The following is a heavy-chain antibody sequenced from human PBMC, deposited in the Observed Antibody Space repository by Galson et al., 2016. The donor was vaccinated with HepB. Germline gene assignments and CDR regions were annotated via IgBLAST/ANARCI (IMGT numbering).Heavy chain of an antibody. CDR1: GFTFSRHG. CDR3: ARDKGFGVFEY. Sequence: SLRLSCAASGFTFSRHGMNWVRQAPGKGLEWVAVIWFDGSNKYYADSVKGRFTISRDNSKNTLYLQMNSLSAEDTAVYYCARDKGFGVFEYWGQGTLVTVSS. D-gene: IGHD3-10*01. V-gene: IGHV3-33*07. J-gene: IGHJ4*02. CDR2: IWFDGSNK.